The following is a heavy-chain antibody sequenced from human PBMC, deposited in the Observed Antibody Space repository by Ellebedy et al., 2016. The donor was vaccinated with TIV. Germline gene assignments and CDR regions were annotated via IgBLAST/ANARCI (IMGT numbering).Heavy chain of an antibody. Sequence: PAGSLRLSCAAAGFSFSNYRMSWVRQAPGKGLEWVANIQQDGSVDSVKGRFIISRDNAKNSLYLRINSPNAEDTAVYYCARAVSSSWYFDLWGRGTLVTVSS. D-gene: IGHD2/OR15-2a*01. CDR1: GFSFSNYR. CDR2: IQQDGS. CDR3: ARAVSSSWYFDL. V-gene: IGHV3-7*03. J-gene: IGHJ2*01.